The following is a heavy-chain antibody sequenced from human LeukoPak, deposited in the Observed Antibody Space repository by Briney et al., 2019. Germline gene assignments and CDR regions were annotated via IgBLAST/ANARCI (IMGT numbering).Heavy chain of an antibody. CDR1: GYNFTTYW. V-gene: IGHV5-10-1*01. CDR3: ARRTCSGGSCGWLDP. CDR2: IDPSDSYT. D-gene: IGHD2-15*01. J-gene: IGHJ5*02. Sequence: PGESLKISCQASGYNFTTYWITWVRQMPGRGLEWMGRIDPSDSYTTYNPSFQGHVTISTDKSISTAYLQWSSLKASDTAVYYCARRTCSGGSCGWLDPWGQGTLVTVSS.